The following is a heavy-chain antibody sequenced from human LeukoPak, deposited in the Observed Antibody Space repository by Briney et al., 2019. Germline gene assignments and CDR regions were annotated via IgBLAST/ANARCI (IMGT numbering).Heavy chain of an antibody. V-gene: IGHV1-3*01. CDR1: GYTFTSYA. CDR2: INAGNGNT. D-gene: IGHD3-9*01. CDR3: ARVVRSYDILTGYPIDY. J-gene: IGHJ4*02. Sequence: ASVKVSCKASGYTFTSYAMHWVRQAPGQRLEWMGWINAGNGNTKYSQKFQGRVTITRDTSASTAYMELSSLRSEDTAVYYCARVVRSYDILTGYPIDYWGQGTLVTVSS.